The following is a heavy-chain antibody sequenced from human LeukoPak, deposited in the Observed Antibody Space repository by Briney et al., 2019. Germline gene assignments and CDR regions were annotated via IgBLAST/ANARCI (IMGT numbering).Heavy chain of an antibody. CDR2: ISSSSSYI. V-gene: IGHV3-21*01. D-gene: IGHD3-10*01. J-gene: IGHJ4*02. Sequence: GGSVRLSCAASGFDFSSHRMHWVRHAPWRGLEWVSSISSSSSYIYYADSVKGRFTISRDNAKNSLYLQMNSLRAEDTAVYYCARDAAVRGAYPSGYWGQGTLVTVSS. CDR3: ARDAAVRGAYPSGY. CDR1: GFDFSSHR.